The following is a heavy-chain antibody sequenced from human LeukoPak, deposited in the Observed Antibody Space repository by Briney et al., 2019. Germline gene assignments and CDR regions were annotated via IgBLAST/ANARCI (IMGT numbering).Heavy chain of an antibody. CDR1: GFTFSSYG. D-gene: IGHD3-3*01. J-gene: IGHJ5*02. V-gene: IGHV3-30*18. CDR3: AKAPGVRFLEWLLHGWFDP. Sequence: PGRSLRLSCAASGFTFSSYGMHWVRQAPGKGLEWVAVISYDGSNKYYADSVKGRFTISRDNSKNTLYLQMNSLRVEDTAVYYCAKAPGVRFLEWLLHGWFDPWGQGTLVTVSS. CDR2: ISYDGSNK.